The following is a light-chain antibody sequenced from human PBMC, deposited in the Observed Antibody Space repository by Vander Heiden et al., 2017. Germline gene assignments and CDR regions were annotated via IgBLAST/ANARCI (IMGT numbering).Light chain of an antibody. Sequence: DIQMTQSPSSLSASVGDRVTITCRASQYISNYLKWYQQKPGKAPKLRIYAASNMQSGVPSRFSGSGSGTDFTLTISSLQPEDFATYYCQQSFTTPLTFGGGTKVEIK. CDR2: AAS. CDR1: QYISNY. CDR3: QQSFTTPLT. J-gene: IGKJ4*01. V-gene: IGKV1-39*01.